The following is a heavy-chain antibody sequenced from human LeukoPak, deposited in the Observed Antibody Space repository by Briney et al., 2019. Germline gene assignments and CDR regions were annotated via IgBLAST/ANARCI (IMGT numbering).Heavy chain of an antibody. CDR3: TRVDGSPDY. CDR1: GYTFTRYD. D-gene: IGHD2-15*01. CDR2: INLKSGNT. Sequence: ASVKVSCTASGYTFTRYDINWVRQATGQGLEWMGWINLKSGNTGHAQKFQGRVTITRDTSISTVYLELSSLRSEDTALYFCTRVDGSPDYWGQGTLVTVSS. V-gene: IGHV1-8*03. J-gene: IGHJ4*02.